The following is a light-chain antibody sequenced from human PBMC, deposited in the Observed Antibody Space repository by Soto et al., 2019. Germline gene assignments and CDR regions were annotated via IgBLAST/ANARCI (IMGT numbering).Light chain of an antibody. J-gene: IGLJ1*01. CDR3: SARGGTTPYV. CDR2: DVN. Sequence: QSALPQPPSASGAPGQSVAISCTGTASDIGGYTFVSWYQQHPGKAPKLLIYDVNKRPSGVHDRFSGSKSGNTASLTVSGLHAEDEADYYCSARGGTTPYVFGTGTTLTVL. CDR1: ASDIGGYTF. V-gene: IGLV2-8*01.